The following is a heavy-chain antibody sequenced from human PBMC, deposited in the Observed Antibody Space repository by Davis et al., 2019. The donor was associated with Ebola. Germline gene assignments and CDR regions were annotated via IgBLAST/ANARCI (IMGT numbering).Heavy chain of an antibody. V-gene: IGHV3-48*02. CDR2: ISSGSDTI. J-gene: IGHJ4*02. Sequence: GESLKISCAASGFTFNIYSMNWVRQAPGKGPEWVSYISSGSDTIYYADSVKGRFTISRDNTKNSLYLQMNSLRDEDTSVYYCARDQEWGATGGTIDYWGQGTLVTVSS. CDR3: ARDQEWGATGGTIDY. D-gene: IGHD1-1*01. CDR1: GFTFNIYS.